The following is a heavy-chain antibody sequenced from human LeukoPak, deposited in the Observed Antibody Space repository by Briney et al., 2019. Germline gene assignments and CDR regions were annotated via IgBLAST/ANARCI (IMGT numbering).Heavy chain of an antibody. CDR3: ARYPRYSNSSGPSFDY. Sequence: SETLSLTCTVSGGSIRSSYYYWGWIRQPPGKGLEWIGEINHSGSTNYNPSLKSRVTISVDTSKNQFSLKLSSVTAADTAVYYCARYPRYSNSSGPSFDYWGQGTLVTVSS. J-gene: IGHJ4*02. CDR2: INHSGST. V-gene: IGHV4-39*07. D-gene: IGHD3-22*01. CDR1: GGSIRSSYYY.